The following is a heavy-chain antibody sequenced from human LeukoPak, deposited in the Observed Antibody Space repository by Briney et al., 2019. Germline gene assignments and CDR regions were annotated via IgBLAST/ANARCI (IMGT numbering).Heavy chain of an antibody. CDR3: ARQINWFDP. CDR1: GYTFTSYD. V-gene: IGHV1-8*01. Sequence: ASVKVSCKASGYTFTSYDINWVRQAPGQGLEWMGWMNPNSGNTDYAQKFQGRVTMTRNTSISTAYMELSSLRSEDTAVYYCARQINWFDPWGQGTLVTVSS. CDR2: MNPNSGNT. J-gene: IGHJ5*02.